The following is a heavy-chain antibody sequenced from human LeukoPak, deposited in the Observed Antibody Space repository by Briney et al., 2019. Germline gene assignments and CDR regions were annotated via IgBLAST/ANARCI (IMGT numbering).Heavy chain of an antibody. Sequence: PGGSLRLSCAASGFTFSTYGMHWVRQAPGKGLEWVAVIWYDGSDKYYADSVKGRFTISRDNSKNTLYLQLNSLRVEDTAVYYCARARGPFDYWGQGTLVTVSS. D-gene: IGHD5-12*01. CDR2: IWYDGSDK. CDR3: ARARGPFDY. CDR1: GFTFSTYG. V-gene: IGHV3-33*01. J-gene: IGHJ4*02.